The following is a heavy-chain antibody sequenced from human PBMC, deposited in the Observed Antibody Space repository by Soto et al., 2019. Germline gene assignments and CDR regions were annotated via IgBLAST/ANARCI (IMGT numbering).Heavy chain of an antibody. J-gene: IGHJ4*02. Sequence: SETLSLTCTVSGGSISSSSYYWGWIRQPPGKGLEWIGSIYYSGSTYYNPSLKSRVTISVDTSKNQFSLKLSSVTAADTAVYYCARLLYYYDFWSGSTFDYWGQGTLVTVSS. V-gene: IGHV4-39*01. CDR1: GGSISSSSYY. CDR3: ARLLYYYDFWSGSTFDY. D-gene: IGHD3-3*01. CDR2: IYYSGST.